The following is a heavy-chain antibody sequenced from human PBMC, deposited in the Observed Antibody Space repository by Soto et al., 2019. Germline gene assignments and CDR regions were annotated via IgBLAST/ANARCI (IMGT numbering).Heavy chain of an antibody. Sequence: QLQLQESGPGMVKPSETLSLTCTVSGGSISSSSYYWGWIRQPPGKGLEWIGSIYYSGSTYYNPSLKSRVTMSVGTSKHQYSLKLTAVAAADAAVYYCARHTSAHRVYYYYGGMDVCGQGTTVTVSS. CDR3: ARHTSAHRVYYYYGGMDV. D-gene: IGHD1-26*01. V-gene: IGHV4-39*01. J-gene: IGHJ6*02. CDR1: GGSISSSSYY. CDR2: IYYSGST.